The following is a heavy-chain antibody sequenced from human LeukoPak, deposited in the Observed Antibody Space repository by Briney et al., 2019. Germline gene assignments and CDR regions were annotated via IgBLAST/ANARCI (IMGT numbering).Heavy chain of an antibody. Sequence: GGSLRLSCAVSGFTFSSHAMSWVRQAPGKGLEWVSVISGSGGSAYYADSVKGRFTTSRNNSKNTLYLQMNSLIAEDTAVYYCAKALRAYCGGDGIRDYWGQGTLVTVSS. V-gene: IGHV3-23*01. CDR3: AKALRAYCGGDGIRDY. J-gene: IGHJ4*02. D-gene: IGHD2-21*02. CDR1: GFTFSSHA. CDR2: ISGSGGSA.